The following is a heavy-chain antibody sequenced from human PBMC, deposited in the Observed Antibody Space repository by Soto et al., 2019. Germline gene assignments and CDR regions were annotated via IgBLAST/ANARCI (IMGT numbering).Heavy chain of an antibody. J-gene: IGHJ4*02. V-gene: IGHV3-23*01. Sequence: PGGSLRLSCEASGFTVGTYAMSGVRQAPGKGLEWVSAISGSGGSTYYADSVKGRFTISRDNSKNTLYLQMNSLRAEDTAVYYCAKDRGIGVEMAPPRYYFDYWGQGTLVTVSS. CDR2: ISGSGGST. CDR3: AKDRGIGVEMAPPRYYFDY. D-gene: IGHD2-2*01. CDR1: GFTVGTYA.